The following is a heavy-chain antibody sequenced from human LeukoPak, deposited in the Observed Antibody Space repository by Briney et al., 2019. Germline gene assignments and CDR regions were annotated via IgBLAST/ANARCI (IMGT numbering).Heavy chain of an antibody. Sequence: ASVKVSCKASGYTFTSYGISWVRQAPGQGLEWMGWISAYNGNTNYAQKLRGRVTMTTDTSTSTAYMELRSLRSDDTAVYYCARVEAQPYYFDYWGQGTLVTVSS. CDR3: ARVEAQPYYFDY. V-gene: IGHV1-18*01. CDR2: ISAYNGNT. J-gene: IGHJ4*02. CDR1: GYTFTSYG. D-gene: IGHD5-24*01.